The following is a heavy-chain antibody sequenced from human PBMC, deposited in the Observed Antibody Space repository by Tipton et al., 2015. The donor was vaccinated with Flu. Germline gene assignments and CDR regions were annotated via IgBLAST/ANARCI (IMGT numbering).Heavy chain of an antibody. CDR1: GFTFSTYW. Sequence: SLRLSCAASGFTFSTYWMHWVRQVPGKGLVWVSRINTDGSTTNYADSVKGRFTISRDNAKNTLYLRMSSLRAEDTAVYYCARVDYYDKGRSMDVWGQGTTVTVSS. CDR2: INTDGSTT. J-gene: IGHJ6*02. CDR3: ARVDYYDKGRSMDV. V-gene: IGHV3-74*01. D-gene: IGHD3-22*01.